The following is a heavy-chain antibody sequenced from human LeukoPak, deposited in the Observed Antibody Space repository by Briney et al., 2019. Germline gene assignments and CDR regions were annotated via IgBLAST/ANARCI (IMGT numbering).Heavy chain of an antibody. V-gene: IGHV3-23*01. CDR2: ISGSGGST. CDR3: AKSRVIVVVSRFDY. J-gene: IGHJ4*02. CDR1: GFTFSSYA. Sequence: PGGSLRLSCAASGFTFSSYAMSWVRQAPGKGLEWVSAISGSGGSTYYADSVKGRFTISRDSSKNTLYLQMNSLRAEDTAVYYCAKSRVIVVVSRFDYWGQGTLVTVSS. D-gene: IGHD3-22*01.